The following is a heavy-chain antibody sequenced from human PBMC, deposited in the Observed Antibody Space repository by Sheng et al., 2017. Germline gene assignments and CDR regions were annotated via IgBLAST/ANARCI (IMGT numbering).Heavy chain of an antibody. J-gene: IGHJ4*02. CDR2: IWYDGSNK. CDR1: GFSFSSYG. Sequence: QVQLVESGGGVVQPGRSLRLSCVASGFSFSSYGMHWVRQAPGKGLEWVAIIWYDGSNKYYADSVKGRFTMSRDNSKDTLYLQMNSLRAEDTAVYYCARDNNPYYFDYWGQGTLVIV. V-gene: IGHV3-33*01. D-gene: IGHD1-1*01. CDR3: ARDNNPYYFDY.